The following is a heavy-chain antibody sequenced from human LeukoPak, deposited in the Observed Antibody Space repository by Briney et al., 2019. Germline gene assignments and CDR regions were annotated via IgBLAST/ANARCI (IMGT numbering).Heavy chain of an antibody. CDR1: GYRFTSYW. CDR3: ARPGSSFYGSGSYYFDY. CDR2: IYPGDSDT. Sequence: GESLKISCKGSGYRFTSYWIGWVRQMPGKGLEWMGIIYPGDSDTRYSPSFQGQVTISADKSISTAYLQWSSLKASDTAMYYCARPGSSFYGSGSYYFDYWGQGTLVTVSS. J-gene: IGHJ4*02. V-gene: IGHV5-51*01. D-gene: IGHD3-10*01.